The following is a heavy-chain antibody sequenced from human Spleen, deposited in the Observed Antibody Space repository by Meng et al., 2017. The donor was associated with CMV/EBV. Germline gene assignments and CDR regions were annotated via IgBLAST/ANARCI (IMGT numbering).Heavy chain of an antibody. CDR1: GFTFTNHW. Sequence: GGFLRLSCLVSGFTFTNHWMAWVRQAPGKGLEWVASINEDGSEKSYVDSVKGRFTISRDSATNSLYLEMNTLTAADTAVYFCARVQSKDTGVVKLYYYYGMDVWGQGTTVTVSS. V-gene: IGHV3-7*01. CDR2: INEDGSEK. J-gene: IGHJ6*02. CDR3: ARVQSKDTGVVKLYYYYGMDV. D-gene: IGHD3-3*01.